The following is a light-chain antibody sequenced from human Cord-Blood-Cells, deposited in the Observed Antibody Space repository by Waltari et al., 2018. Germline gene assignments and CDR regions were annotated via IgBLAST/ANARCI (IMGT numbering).Light chain of an antibody. CDR1: QSVSSSY. V-gene: IGKV3-20*01. J-gene: IGKJ2*03. CDR2: GAS. Sequence: EIVLTQSPATLSMSPGERATLSCRASQSVSSSYLAWYQQKPGQAPRLLIYGASSRATGIPDRFSGSGSGTDFTLTISRLEPEDFAVYYCQQYGSSHRSFGQGTKLEIK. CDR3: QQYGSSHRS.